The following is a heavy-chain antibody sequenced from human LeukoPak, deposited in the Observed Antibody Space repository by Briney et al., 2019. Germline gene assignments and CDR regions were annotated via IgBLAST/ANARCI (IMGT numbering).Heavy chain of an antibody. Sequence: GGSLRLSCAASGFTFSSYAMSWVRQAPGKGLEWVSAISGSGGSTYYADSVKGRFTISRDNSKNTLYLQMNSLRAEDTALYYCAKGHKSMVRGTYDYWGQGTLVTVSS. D-gene: IGHD3-10*01. CDR1: GFTFSSYA. V-gene: IGHV3-23*01. CDR2: ISGSGGST. J-gene: IGHJ4*02. CDR3: AKGHKSMVRGTYDY.